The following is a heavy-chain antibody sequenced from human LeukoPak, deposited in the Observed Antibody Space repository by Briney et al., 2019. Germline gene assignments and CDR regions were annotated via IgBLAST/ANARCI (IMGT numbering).Heavy chain of an antibody. V-gene: IGHV4-34*01. CDR2: INHSGST. D-gene: IGHD3-16*01. Sequence: SETLSLTCAVYGGSFSGYYWSWIRRPPGKGLEWIGEINHSGSTNYNPSLKSRVTISVDTSKNQFSLKLSSVTAADTAVYYCARGNGGVEDYWGQGTLVTVSS. J-gene: IGHJ4*02. CDR3: ARGNGGVEDY. CDR1: GGSFSGYY.